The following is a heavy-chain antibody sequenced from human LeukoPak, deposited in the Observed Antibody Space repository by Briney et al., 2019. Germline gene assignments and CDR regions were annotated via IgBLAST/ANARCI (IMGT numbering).Heavy chain of an antibody. CDR1: VGSISGINSY. Sequence: SQTLSLTRTVSVGSISGINSYWGWIRQPPGKGLGWIGTIYYSGSTYYNPSLKSRVPISVDTSKNQFSLELSSVPAADTAVYYCTRHHSNTYYYFDYWGQGTQATVSS. V-gene: IGHV4-39*01. CDR3: TRHHSNTYYYFDY. J-gene: IGHJ4*02. D-gene: IGHD2/OR15-2a*01. CDR2: IYYSGST.